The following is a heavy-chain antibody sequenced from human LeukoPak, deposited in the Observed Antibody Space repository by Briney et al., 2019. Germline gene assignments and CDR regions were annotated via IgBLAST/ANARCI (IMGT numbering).Heavy chain of an antibody. D-gene: IGHD2-2*01. J-gene: IGHJ4*02. V-gene: IGHV5-51*01. CDR2: IYPGDSDT. Sequence: GESLKISCKGAGYSFTSYWIGWVRQMPGKGLEGMVIIYPGDSDTRYSPSFQGQVTISVDKSISTAYLQWSSLKASDTAIYYCAKIDRQYCSRSSCYALDYWGQGTQVTVSS. CDR3: AKIDRQYCSRSSCYALDY. CDR1: GYSFTSYW.